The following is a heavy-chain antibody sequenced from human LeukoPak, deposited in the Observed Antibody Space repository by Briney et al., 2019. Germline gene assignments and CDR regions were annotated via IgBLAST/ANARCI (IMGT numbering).Heavy chain of an antibody. CDR1: GYTLTELS. CDR2: FDPEDGET. CDR3: AVRPLTGYSFQMRQFDY. Sequence: GASVKVSCKVSGYTLTELSMHWVRQAPGKGLEWMGGFDPEDGETIYAQKFQGRVTMTEDTSTDTAYMELSSLRSEDTAVYYCAVRPLTGYSFQMRQFDYWGQGTLVTVSS. D-gene: IGHD3-9*01. V-gene: IGHV1-24*01. J-gene: IGHJ4*02.